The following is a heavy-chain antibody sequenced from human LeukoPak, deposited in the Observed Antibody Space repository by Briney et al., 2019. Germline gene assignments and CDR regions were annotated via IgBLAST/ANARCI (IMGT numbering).Heavy chain of an antibody. V-gene: IGHV3-66*01. J-gene: IGHJ6*02. CDR1: GFTVSSNY. CDR2: IYSGGST. Sequence: GGSLRLSCAASGFTVSSNYMSWVRQAPGKGLEWVSVIYSGGSTYYADSVKGRFTISRDNSKNTLYLQMNSLRAEDTAVYYCARDWGCNSFYGMDVWGQGTTVTVSS. CDR3: ARDWGCNSFYGMDV. D-gene: IGHD2-15*01.